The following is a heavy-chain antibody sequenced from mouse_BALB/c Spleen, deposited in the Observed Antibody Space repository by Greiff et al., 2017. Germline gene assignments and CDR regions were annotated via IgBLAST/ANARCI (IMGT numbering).Heavy chain of an antibody. D-gene: IGHD2-4*01. CDR2: ISSGSSTI. CDR3: ARWDDYGFAY. V-gene: IGHV5-17*02. CDR1: GFTFSSFG. Sequence: EVQRVESGGGLVQPGGSRKLSCAASGFTFSSFGMHWVRQAPEKGLEWVAYISSGSSTIYYADTVKGRFTISRDNPKNTLFLQMTSLRSEDTAMYYCARWDDYGFAYWGQGTLVTVSA. J-gene: IGHJ3*01.